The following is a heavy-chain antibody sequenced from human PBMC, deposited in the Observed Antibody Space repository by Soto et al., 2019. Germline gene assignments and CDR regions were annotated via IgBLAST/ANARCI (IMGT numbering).Heavy chain of an antibody. CDR1: GYSFATYA. CDR3: ARRYKSAGWLEP. D-gene: IGHD1-1*01. Sequence: QVQLVQSGADVKKPGTSVKVSCKASGYSFATYAIHWVRQAPGQGLEWMGWINPATGNTEYSDKFQDRVTFTRDTSATTAYMELRGLRSEDTAVYYCARRYKSAGWLEPWGQGTLVTVSS. J-gene: IGHJ5*02. CDR2: INPATGNT. V-gene: IGHV1-3*01.